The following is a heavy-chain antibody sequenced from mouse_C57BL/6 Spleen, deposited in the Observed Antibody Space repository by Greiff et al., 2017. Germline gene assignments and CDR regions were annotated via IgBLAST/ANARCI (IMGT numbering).Heavy chain of an antibody. D-gene: IGHD4-1*01. V-gene: IGHV1-82*01. CDR3: ARTSWGYAMDY. CDR1: GYAFSSSW. Sequence: VQLQESGPELVKPGASVKISCKASGYAFSSSWMNWVKQRPGTGLEWIGRIYPGDGDTNYNGKFKGKATLTADKSSSTAYMQLSSLTSEDSAVYFCARTSWGYAMDYWGQGTSVTVSS. J-gene: IGHJ4*01. CDR2: IYPGDGDT.